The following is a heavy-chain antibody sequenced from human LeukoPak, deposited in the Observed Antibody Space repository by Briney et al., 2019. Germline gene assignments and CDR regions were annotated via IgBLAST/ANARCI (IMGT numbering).Heavy chain of an antibody. Sequence: PSETLSLTCAVYGGSFSGYYWSWIRQPPGKGLEWIGEINHSGSTNYNPSLKSRVTISVDTSKNQFSLKLSSVTAADTAVYYCARAEYYGSGSYRVPPGVLFDPWGQGTLVTVSS. J-gene: IGHJ5*02. V-gene: IGHV4-34*01. CDR1: GGSFSGYY. CDR2: INHSGST. D-gene: IGHD3-10*01. CDR3: ARAEYYGSGSYRVPPGVLFDP.